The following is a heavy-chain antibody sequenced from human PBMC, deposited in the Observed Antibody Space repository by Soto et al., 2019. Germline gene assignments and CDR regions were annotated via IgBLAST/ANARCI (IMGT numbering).Heavy chain of an antibody. J-gene: IGHJ3*02. D-gene: IGHD1-1*01. CDR2: IDWDDDK. V-gene: IGHV2-70*01. Sequence: SASKLVNTTHALTLTCTFSGFSLSTTGMCVSWIRQPLGKALEWLALIDWDDDKCCITSLEARLTISKDTSKSRVVLTMTNMDPVDTATYYCARTPSDDDAFDIWGQGTMVTVSS. CDR1: GFSLSTTGMC. CDR3: ARTPSDDDAFDI.